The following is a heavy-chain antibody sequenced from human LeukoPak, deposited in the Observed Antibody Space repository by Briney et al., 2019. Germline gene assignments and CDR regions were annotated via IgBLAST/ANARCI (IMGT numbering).Heavy chain of an antibody. Sequence: PGGSLRLFCAASGFTFSSYEMNWVRQAPGKGLEWVSYISSSGSTIYYADSVKGRFTISRDNAKNSLYLQMNGLRAEDTAVYYCARDPGDSSGYVFDYWGQGTLVTVSS. D-gene: IGHD3-22*01. J-gene: IGHJ4*02. V-gene: IGHV3-48*03. CDR1: GFTFSSYE. CDR3: ARDPGDSSGYVFDY. CDR2: ISSSGSTI.